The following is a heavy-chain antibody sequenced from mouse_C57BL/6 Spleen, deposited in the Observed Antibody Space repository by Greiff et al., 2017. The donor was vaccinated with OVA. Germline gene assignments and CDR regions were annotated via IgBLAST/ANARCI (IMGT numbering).Heavy chain of an antibody. CDR2: IYPGDGDT. V-gene: IGHV1-82*01. CDR1: GYAFSSSW. Sequence: VQLQQSGPELVKPGASVKISCKASGYAFSSSWMNWVKQRPGKGLEWIGRIYPGDGDTNYNGKFKGKATLTADKSSSTAYMQLSSLTSEDSAVYFCVREDYYGSLDYWGQGTTLTVSS. J-gene: IGHJ2*01. D-gene: IGHD1-1*01. CDR3: VREDYYGSLDY.